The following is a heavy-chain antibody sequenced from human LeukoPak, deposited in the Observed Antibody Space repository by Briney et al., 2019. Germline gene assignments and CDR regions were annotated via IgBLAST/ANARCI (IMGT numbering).Heavy chain of an antibody. D-gene: IGHD4-17*01. Sequence: ASVKVSCKASGGTFRSYAISWVRQAPGQGLEWMGRIIPILGIANYAEKFQGRVTITAYKSTSTAYMELSRLSSEDRAVYYCAGGATVTTRIDYYLYGMVVWGQGATVTASS. J-gene: IGHJ6*02. CDR1: GGTFRSYA. CDR3: AGGATVTTRIDYYLYGMVV. V-gene: IGHV1-69*04. CDR2: IIPILGIA.